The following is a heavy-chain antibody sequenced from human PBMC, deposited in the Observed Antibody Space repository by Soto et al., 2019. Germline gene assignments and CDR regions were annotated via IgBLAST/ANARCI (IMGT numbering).Heavy chain of an antibody. Sequence: ASVKVSCKASGYTFSSYAMHWVRQAPGQRLEWMGWINAGYGNTKSSQKFQDRVTISRDTSASTAYMELNSLRAEDTAVYYCARFNIVLDRTFDYWGQGTMVTVSS. J-gene: IGHJ4*02. CDR3: ARFNIVLDRTFDY. D-gene: IGHD2-15*01. CDR1: GYTFSSYA. CDR2: INAGYGNT. V-gene: IGHV1-3*01.